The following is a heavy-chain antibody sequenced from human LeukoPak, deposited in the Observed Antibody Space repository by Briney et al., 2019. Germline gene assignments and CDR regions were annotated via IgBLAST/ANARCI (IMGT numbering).Heavy chain of an antibody. CDR3: AKRYCSSTSCSFFDF. CDR2: ISGSGGST. Sequence: GGSLRLSCAASGFTFSSYAMSWVRQAPGKGLEWVSAISGSGGSTYYADSVKGRFTISRDNSKNTLYVQMNSLRAEDTAVYYCAKRYCSSTSCSFFDFWGQGTLVTVSS. CDR1: GFTFSSYA. J-gene: IGHJ4*02. D-gene: IGHD2-2*01. V-gene: IGHV3-23*01.